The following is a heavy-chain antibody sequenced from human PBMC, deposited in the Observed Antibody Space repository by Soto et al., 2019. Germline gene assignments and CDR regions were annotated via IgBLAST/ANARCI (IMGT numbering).Heavy chain of an antibody. Sequence: ASVKVSCKASGYTFTGYYMHWVRQAPGQGLEWMGWINPNSGGTNYAQKFQGRVTMTRDTSISTAYMELSRLRSDDTAAYYCARAGGVRGVKSFDYWGQGTLVTVSS. D-gene: IGHD3-10*01. CDR1: GYTFTGYY. J-gene: IGHJ4*02. CDR3: ARAGGVRGVKSFDY. CDR2: INPNSGGT. V-gene: IGHV1-2*02.